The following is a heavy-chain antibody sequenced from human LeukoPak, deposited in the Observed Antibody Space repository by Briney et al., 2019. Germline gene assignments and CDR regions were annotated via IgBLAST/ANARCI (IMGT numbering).Heavy chain of an antibody. V-gene: IGHV4-38-2*02. J-gene: IGHJ4*02. CDR1: GYSISSGYY. D-gene: IGHD5-18*01. CDR2: IYHSGST. Sequence: PSETLSLTCTVSGYSISSGYYWGWIRQPPGKGLEWIGSIYHSGSTYYNPSLKSRVTISVDTSKNQFSLKLSSVTAADTAVYYCARVRELWFNLYYFDYWGQGTLVTVSS. CDR3: ARVRELWFNLYYFDY.